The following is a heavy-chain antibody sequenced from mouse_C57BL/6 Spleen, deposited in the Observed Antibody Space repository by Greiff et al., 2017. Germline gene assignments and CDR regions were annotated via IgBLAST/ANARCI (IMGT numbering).Heavy chain of an antibody. D-gene: IGHD1-1*01. Sequence: VQLQQSGPELVKPGDSVKISCKASGYSFTGYFMNWVMQSHGKSLEWIGRINPYNGDTFYNQKFKGKATLTVDKSSSTAHMELRSLTSEASAVDYCARRGSSPHWYFDVWGTGTTVTVSS. J-gene: IGHJ1*03. CDR2: INPYNGDT. CDR3: ARRGSSPHWYFDV. CDR1: GYSFTGYF. V-gene: IGHV1-20*01.